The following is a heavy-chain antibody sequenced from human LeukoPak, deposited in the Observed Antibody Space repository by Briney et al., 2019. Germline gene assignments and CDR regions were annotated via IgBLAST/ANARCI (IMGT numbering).Heavy chain of an antibody. D-gene: IGHD3-22*01. V-gene: IGHV3-30*14. J-gene: IGHJ4*02. CDR3: ARGAYYDSSPPGGFDY. Sequence: PGGSLRLSCVGSGFTFSYYAAHWARQAPGKGLEWVAVMSYDGSNKYYASSVKGRFTISRENAKNSLYLQMNSLRAGDTAVYYCARGAYYDSSPPGGFDYWGQGTLVTVSS. CDR1: GFTFSYYA. CDR2: MSYDGSNK.